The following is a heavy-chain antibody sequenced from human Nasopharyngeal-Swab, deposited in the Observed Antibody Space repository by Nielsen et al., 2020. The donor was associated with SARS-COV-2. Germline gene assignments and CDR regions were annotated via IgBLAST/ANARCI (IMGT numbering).Heavy chain of an antibody. Sequence: GESLKISCAASGFTFSSYWMHWVRQAPGKGLVWVSRLNSDGTSTYYADSVKGRFTISRHNSKNTLYLQMNSLRAEDTAVYYCARDLGSYGMDVWGQGTTVTVSS. CDR2: LNSDGTST. V-gene: IGHV3-74*01. CDR1: GFTFSSYW. J-gene: IGHJ6*02. CDR3: ARDLGSYGMDV. D-gene: IGHD7-27*01.